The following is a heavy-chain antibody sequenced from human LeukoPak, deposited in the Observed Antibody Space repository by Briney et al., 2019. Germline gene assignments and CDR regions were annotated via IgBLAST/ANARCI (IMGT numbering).Heavy chain of an antibody. V-gene: IGHV3-23*01. D-gene: IGHD1-1*01. Sequence: GGSLRLSCAASGFTFSSYAMSWVRQAPGKGLEWVSAISGSGGSTYYADSVKGRFTISRDNSKNTLYLQMNSLRAEDTAVYYCAKRTWAGLNDGAYFDYWGQGTLVTVSS. CDR2: ISGSGGST. CDR1: GFTFSSYA. CDR3: AKRTWAGLNDGAYFDY. J-gene: IGHJ4*02.